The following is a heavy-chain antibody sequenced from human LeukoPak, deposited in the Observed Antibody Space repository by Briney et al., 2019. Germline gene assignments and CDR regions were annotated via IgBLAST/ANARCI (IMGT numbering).Heavy chain of an antibody. CDR1: GYTFTSYD. Sequence: GASVKVSCKTSGYTFTSYDLNWVRQATGQGLEWMGCVNPNSGNTGYAQKFQGRVTMTMDPSISTAYMELSSLRSEDTAVYYCARRSDDYDSSAYYHWGQGTLVTVSS. CDR3: ARRSDDYDSSAYYH. V-gene: IGHV1-8*01. J-gene: IGHJ4*02. CDR2: VNPNSGNT. D-gene: IGHD3-22*01.